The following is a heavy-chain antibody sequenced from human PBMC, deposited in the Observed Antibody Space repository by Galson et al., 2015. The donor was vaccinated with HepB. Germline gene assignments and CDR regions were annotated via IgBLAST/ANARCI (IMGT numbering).Heavy chain of an antibody. J-gene: IGHJ4*02. CDR1: GGSISSSSYY. V-gene: IGHV4-39*01. CDR3: ASQPGYYDSSGYYYTIDY. D-gene: IGHD3-22*01. Sequence: ETLSLTCTVSGGSISSSSYYWGWIRQPPGKGLEWIGSIYYSGSTYYNPSLKSRVTISVDTSKNQFSLKLSSVTAADTAVYYCASQPGYYDSSGYYYTIDYWGQGTLVTVSS. CDR2: IYYSGST.